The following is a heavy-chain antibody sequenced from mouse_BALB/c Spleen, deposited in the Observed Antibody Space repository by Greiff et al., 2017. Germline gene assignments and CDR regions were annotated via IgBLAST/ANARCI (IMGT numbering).Heavy chain of an antibody. CDR3: ARHEDRNYGSSYLDY. D-gene: IGHD1-1*01. CDR1: GYTFTEYI. V-gene: IGHV1-62-2*01. J-gene: IGHJ2*01. Sequence: VMLVESGAELVKPGASVKLSCKASGYTFTEYIIHWVKQRSGQGLEWIGWFYPGSGSIKYNEKFKDKATLTADKSSSTVYMELSRLTSEDSAVYFCARHEDRNYGSSYLDYWGQGTTLTVSS. CDR2: FYPGSGSI.